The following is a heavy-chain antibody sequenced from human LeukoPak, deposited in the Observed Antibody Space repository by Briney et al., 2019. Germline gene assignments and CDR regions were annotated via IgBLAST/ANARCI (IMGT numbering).Heavy chain of an antibody. CDR3: AKGGLVHPLHI. Sequence: PGGSLRLSCAASGFTFSYYGIHWVRQAPGKGLEWVAFIRYDGNDKYYAKSVKGRFTISRDNSKNTLYLQMNSLRAEDTAVYYCAKGGLVHPLHIWGQGTMVTVSS. CDR1: GFTFSYYG. J-gene: IGHJ3*02. CDR2: IRYDGNDK. D-gene: IGHD3/OR15-3a*01. V-gene: IGHV3-30*02.